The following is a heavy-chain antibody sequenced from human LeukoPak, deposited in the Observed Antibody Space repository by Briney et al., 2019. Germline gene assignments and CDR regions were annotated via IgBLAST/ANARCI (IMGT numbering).Heavy chain of an antibody. CDR2: ISWNSGSI. CDR1: GFTFDDYA. CDR3: AKDAAGTTRGYYFDY. J-gene: IGHJ4*02. D-gene: IGHD6-13*01. V-gene: IGHV3-9*03. Sequence: GGSLRLSCAASGFTFDDYAMHWVRQAPGKGLEWASGISWNSGSIGYADSVKGRFTISRDNAKNSLYLQMNSLRAEDMALYYCAKDAAGTTRGYYFDYWGQGTLVNVSS.